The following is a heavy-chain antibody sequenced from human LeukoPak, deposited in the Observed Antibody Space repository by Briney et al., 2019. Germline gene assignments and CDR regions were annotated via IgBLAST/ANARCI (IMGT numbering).Heavy chain of an antibody. V-gene: IGHV3-21*01. D-gene: IGHD4-17*01. CDR2: ISSSSSYI. Sequence: GGSLRLSCAASGFTFSSYSMNWVRQAPGKGLEWVSSISSSSSYIYYADSVKGRFTISRDNSKNTLYLQMNSLRAEDTAVYYCARGGHGDYVFDYWGQGTLVTVSS. CDR3: ARGGHGDYVFDY. J-gene: IGHJ4*02. CDR1: GFTFSSYS.